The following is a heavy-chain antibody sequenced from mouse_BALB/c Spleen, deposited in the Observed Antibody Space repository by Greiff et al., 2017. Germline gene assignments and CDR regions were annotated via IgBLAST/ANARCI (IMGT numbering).Heavy chain of an antibody. CDR3: ARELRSYYYAMDY. J-gene: IGHJ4*01. CDR2: ISSGGST. D-gene: IGHD1-1*01. Sequence: LMESGGGLVKPGGSLKLSCAASGFTFSSYAMSWVRQTPEKRLEWVASISSGGSTYYPDSVKGRFTISRDNARNILYLQMSSLRSEDTAMYYCARELRSYYYAMDYWGQGTSVTVSS. CDR1: GFTFSSYA. V-gene: IGHV5-6-5*01.